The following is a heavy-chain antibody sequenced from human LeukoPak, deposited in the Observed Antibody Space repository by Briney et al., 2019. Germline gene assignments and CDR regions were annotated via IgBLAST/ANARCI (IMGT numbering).Heavy chain of an antibody. CDR1: GGSFSGYY. Sequence: PSETLSLTCAVYGGSFSGYYWSWIRQPPGKGLEWIGEINHSGSTNYNPSLKSRVTISVDTSKNQFSLKLSSVTAADTAVYYCARRWLQLRAFDIWGQGTMVTVSS. J-gene: IGHJ3*02. D-gene: IGHD5-24*01. CDR2: INHSGST. CDR3: ARRWLQLRAFDI. V-gene: IGHV4-34*01.